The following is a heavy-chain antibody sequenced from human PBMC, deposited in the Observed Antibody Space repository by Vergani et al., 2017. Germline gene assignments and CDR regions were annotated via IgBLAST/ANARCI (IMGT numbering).Heavy chain of an antibody. V-gene: IGHV3-7*03. CDR3: ARDEPWDIVVEYYYGMDV. J-gene: IGHJ6*02. D-gene: IGHD2-15*01. CDR2: IKQDGSEK. Sequence: EVQLVESGGGLVQPGGSLRLSCAASGFTFSSYWMSWVRQAPGKGLEWVANIKQDGSEKYYVDSVKGRFTISRDNAKNSLYLQMNSLRAEDTAVYYCARDEPWDIVVEYYYGMDVWGQGTTVTVSS. CDR1: GFTFSSYW.